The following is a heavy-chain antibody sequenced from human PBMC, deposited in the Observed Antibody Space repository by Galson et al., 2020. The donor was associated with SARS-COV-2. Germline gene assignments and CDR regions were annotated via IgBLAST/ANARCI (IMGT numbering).Heavy chain of an antibody. V-gene: IGHV3-66*01. CDR1: GFTVTSNS. J-gene: IGHJ3*02. CDR2: IYGGGDNT. Sequence: ESLQISCAASGFTVTSNSMSWVRQAPGKGLEWDSVIYGGGDNTHYADSVQGRFSISRDSSKNTLNLQMNSLRADDTAVYYCARVLGDDYNRNRFDIWGQGTMVTVSS. CDR3: ARVLGDDYNRNRFDI. D-gene: IGHD4-4*01.